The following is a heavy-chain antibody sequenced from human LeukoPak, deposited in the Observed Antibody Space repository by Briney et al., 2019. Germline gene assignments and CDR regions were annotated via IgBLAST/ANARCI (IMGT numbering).Heavy chain of an antibody. CDR3: ARVSPDPRGLEWLLYPYYYYGMDV. V-gene: IGHV4-61*01. D-gene: IGHD3-3*01. Sequence: SETLSLTCTVSGGSVSSGTYYWSWIRQPPGKGLEWIGYIYYSGSTNYNPSLKSRVTISVDTSKNQFSLKLSSVTAADTAVYYCARVSPDPRGLEWLLYPYYYYGMDVWGQGTTVTVSS. J-gene: IGHJ6*02. CDR2: IYYSGST. CDR1: GGSVSSGTYY.